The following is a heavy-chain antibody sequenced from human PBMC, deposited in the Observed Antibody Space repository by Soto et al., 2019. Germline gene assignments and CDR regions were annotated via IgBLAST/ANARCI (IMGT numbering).Heavy chain of an antibody. CDR2: ISASNGHT. CDR1: GYTLTIFG. J-gene: IGHJ4*02. D-gene: IGHD3-3*01. V-gene: IGHV1-18*01. CDR3: ARSIMVFGIVAVTSYFDS. Sequence: GASVKVSCKASGYTLTIFGISWMRQAPGQGLEWMGLISASNGHTNYAQKFQGRVTLTTDTSTSTAHMEVRSLRSDDTATYYCARSIMVFGIVAVTSYFDSWGQGTQVTVSS.